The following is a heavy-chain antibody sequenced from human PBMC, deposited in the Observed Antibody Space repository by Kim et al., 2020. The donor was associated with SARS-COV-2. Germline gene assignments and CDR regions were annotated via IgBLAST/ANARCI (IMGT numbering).Heavy chain of an antibody. Sequence: SETLSLTCTVSGGSISSSSYYWGWIRQPPGKGLEWIGSIYYSGSTYYNPSLKSRVTISVDTSKNQFSLKLSSVTAADTAVYYCARCRWFGELRNWFDPWGQGTLVTVSS. CDR1: GGSISSSSYY. CDR3: ARCRWFGELRNWFDP. CDR2: IYYSGST. V-gene: IGHV4-39*01. J-gene: IGHJ5*02. D-gene: IGHD3-10*01.